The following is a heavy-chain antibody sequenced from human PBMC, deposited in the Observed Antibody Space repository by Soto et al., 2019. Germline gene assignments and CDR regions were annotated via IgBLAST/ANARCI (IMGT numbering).Heavy chain of an antibody. V-gene: IGHV5-51*01. D-gene: IGHD6-13*01. CDR1: GYSFTSYW. J-gene: IGHJ6*02. CDR2: IYPGDSDT. Sequence: PGESLKLSCKGSGYSFTSYWIGWVRQMPGKGLDWMWIIYPGDSDTRYSPSLQGQVTISADKSISTAYLQWSSLKASDTAMYYCARTSAAGKYYYGMDVWGQGTTVTVSS. CDR3: ARTSAAGKYYYGMDV.